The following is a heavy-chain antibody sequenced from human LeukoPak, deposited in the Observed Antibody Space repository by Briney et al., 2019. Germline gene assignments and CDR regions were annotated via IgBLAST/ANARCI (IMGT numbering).Heavy chain of an antibody. CDR1: GYTPTELS. J-gene: IGHJ6*02. CDR2: FDPEDGET. CDR3: ASGYSYGARDYYYYGMDV. D-gene: IGHD5-18*01. V-gene: IGHV1-24*01. Sequence: ASVKVSCKVSGYTPTELSMHWVRQAPGKGLEWMGGFDPEDGETIYAQKFQGRVTMTEDTSTDTAYMELSSLRSEDTAVYYCASGYSYGARDYYYYGMDVWGQGTTVTVSS.